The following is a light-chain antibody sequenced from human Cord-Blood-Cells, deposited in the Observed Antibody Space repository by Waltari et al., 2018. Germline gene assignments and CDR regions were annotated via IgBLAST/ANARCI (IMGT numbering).Light chain of an antibody. CDR1: SSYVGGYNY. CDR2: DVS. Sequence: QSALTQPASVSGSPGQSITIPCTGTSSYVGGYNYVPWSQQHPGKAPKLMFYDVSNRPSGVSNRFSGSKAGNTASLTISGLQAEDEADYYCSSYTSSSTWVFGGGTKLTVL. J-gene: IGLJ3*02. CDR3: SSYTSSSTWV. V-gene: IGLV2-14*03.